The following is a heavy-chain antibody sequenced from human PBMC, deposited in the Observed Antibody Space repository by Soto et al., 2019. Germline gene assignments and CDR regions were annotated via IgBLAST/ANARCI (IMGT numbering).Heavy chain of an antibody. CDR1: GFTFSSYG. V-gene: IGHV3-33*01. CDR2: IWYDGSNK. J-gene: IGHJ6*02. Sequence: GGSLRLSCAASGFTFSSYGMHWVRQAPGKGLEWVAVIWYDGSNKYYADSVKGRFTISRDNSKNTLYLQMNSLRAEDTAVYYCARDGDSGYDRHPIYYYYGMDVWGQGTTVTVSS. D-gene: IGHD5-12*01. CDR3: ARDGDSGYDRHPIYYYYGMDV.